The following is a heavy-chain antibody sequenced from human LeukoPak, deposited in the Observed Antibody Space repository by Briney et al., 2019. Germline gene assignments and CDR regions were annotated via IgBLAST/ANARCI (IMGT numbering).Heavy chain of an antibody. CDR3: ASVYKHGMDV. CDR2: LNPSGGSS. D-gene: IGHD5-24*01. J-gene: IGHJ6*02. V-gene: IGHV1-46*01. Sequence: ASVTVSCKASGYTVTSYYMHWVRQAPGQGLEWMAILNPSGGSSNYAQKFQGRATLTRATSTGTVYMELSSLRSEDTAVYYCASVYKHGMDVWGQGTTVIDSS. CDR1: GYTVTSYY.